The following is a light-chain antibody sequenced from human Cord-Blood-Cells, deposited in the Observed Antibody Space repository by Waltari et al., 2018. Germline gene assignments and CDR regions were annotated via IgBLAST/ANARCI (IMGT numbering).Light chain of an antibody. J-gene: IGKJ1*01. CDR1: QSVLYSSNNKNY. CDR3: QQYYSTPRT. Sequence: DNVMTQSPDSLAVSLGERATIDCKSSQSVLYSSNNKNYVAWYQQKPGQPPKLLIYWASTRESGVPDRFSGSGSGTDFTLTISSLQAEDVAVYYCQQYYSTPRTFGQGTKVEIK. CDR2: WAS. V-gene: IGKV4-1*01.